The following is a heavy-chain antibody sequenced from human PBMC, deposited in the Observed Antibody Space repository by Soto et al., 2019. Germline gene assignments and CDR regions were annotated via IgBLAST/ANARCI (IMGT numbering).Heavy chain of an antibody. CDR1: GGTFTSFT. V-gene: IGHV1-69*06. CDR2: IIPLFGST. Sequence: QVQLVQSGAVVKKPGSSLKVSCRASGGTFTSFTVSWVRQAPGQALQWMGGIIPLFGSTNYAHKFQGRLTTTADKSTATAYLGLRRLRSVDTAVYYCVRGSALAGDSWGQGTLVTVS. D-gene: IGHD6-25*01. J-gene: IGHJ5*01. CDR3: VRGSALAGDS.